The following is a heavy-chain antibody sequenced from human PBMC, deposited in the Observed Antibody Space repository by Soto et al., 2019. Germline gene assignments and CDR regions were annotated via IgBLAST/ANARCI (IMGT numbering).Heavy chain of an antibody. V-gene: IGHV4-4*02. CDR1: GGSITSDNW. CDR2: IHHSGST. CDR3: ARGGNYLFAY. J-gene: IGHJ4*02. D-gene: IGHD2-15*01. Sequence: PSETLSLTCVVSGGSITSDNWWHWVRLPPGKGLEWIGEIHHSGSTHYNPSLKNRVTISVDKSHNQFSLKLSSVTAADTAVYYCARGGNYLFAYWGQGTPVTVSS.